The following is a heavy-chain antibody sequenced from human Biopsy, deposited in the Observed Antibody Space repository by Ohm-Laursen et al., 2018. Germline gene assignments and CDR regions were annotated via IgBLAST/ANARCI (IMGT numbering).Heavy chain of an antibody. D-gene: IGHD6-19*01. Sequence: GTLSLTWAVSGYSISSDYRWGWIRQAPGKTLEWLGDIFKDGNTHYNPSLRSRLIISIDTSKNQFSLMMTSVSGADTAVYFCARVGSGWAPFDKWGPGTLVTVSS. V-gene: IGHV4-38-2*01. J-gene: IGHJ4*02. CDR2: IFKDGNT. CDR3: ARVGSGWAPFDK. CDR1: GYSISSDYR.